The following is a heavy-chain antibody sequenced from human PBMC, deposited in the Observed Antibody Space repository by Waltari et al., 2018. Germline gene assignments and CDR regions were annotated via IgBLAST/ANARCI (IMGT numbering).Heavy chain of an antibody. J-gene: IGHJ3*01. CDR3: AGLDYAGYTSAFDV. D-gene: IGHD3-9*01. Sequence: QVQLQESGPGLVKPSDTLSLPCTVSGGSLSSYFWSWIRQPPGKGLECIGFVHHSGSINYNPSLRSRVTISVDSSKKQFSLKLHSATAADTAVYYCAGLDYAGYTSAFDVWGQGTMVTVSS. CDR1: GGSLSSYF. CDR2: VHHSGSI. V-gene: IGHV4-59*07.